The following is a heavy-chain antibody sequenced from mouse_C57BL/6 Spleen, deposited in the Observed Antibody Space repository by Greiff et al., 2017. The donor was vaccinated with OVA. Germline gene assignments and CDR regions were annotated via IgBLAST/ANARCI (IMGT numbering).Heavy chain of an antibody. CDR2: ISGGGGNT. CDR3: ANYDPFAY. D-gene: IGHD2-4*01. Sequence: EVQRVESGGGLVKPGGSLKLSCAASGFTFSSYTMSWVRQTPEKRLEWVATISGGGGNTYYPDSVKGRFTISRDNAKNTLYLQMSSLRSEDTALYYCANYDPFAYWGQGTLVTVSA. CDR1: GFTFSSYT. J-gene: IGHJ3*01. V-gene: IGHV5-9*01.